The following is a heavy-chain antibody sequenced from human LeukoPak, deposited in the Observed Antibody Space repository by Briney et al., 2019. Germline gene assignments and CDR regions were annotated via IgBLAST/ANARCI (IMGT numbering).Heavy chain of an antibody. J-gene: IGHJ4*02. CDR1: GFTFSSYG. CDR3: ASKYAAAGTYVDY. V-gene: IGHV3-30*03. Sequence: GGSLRLSCAASGFTFSSYGMHWVRQAPGKGLEWVAVISYDGSNKYYADSVKGRFTISRDNSKNTLYLQMNSLRAEDTAVYYCASKYAAAGTYVDYWGQGTLVTVSS. D-gene: IGHD6-13*01. CDR2: ISYDGSNK.